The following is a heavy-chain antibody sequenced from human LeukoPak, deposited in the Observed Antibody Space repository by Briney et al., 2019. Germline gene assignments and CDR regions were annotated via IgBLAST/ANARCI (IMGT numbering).Heavy chain of an antibody. Sequence: SSSSYYWGWLRQPPGKGLEWVSAISGSGGSTYYADSVKGRFTISRDNSKNTLYLQMNSLRAEDTAVYYCAKSFIRYFDWLSSPFDYWGQGTLVTVSS. CDR3: AKSFIRYFDWLSSPFDY. CDR2: ISGSGGST. J-gene: IGHJ4*02. V-gene: IGHV3-23*01. CDR1: SSSSYY. D-gene: IGHD3-9*01.